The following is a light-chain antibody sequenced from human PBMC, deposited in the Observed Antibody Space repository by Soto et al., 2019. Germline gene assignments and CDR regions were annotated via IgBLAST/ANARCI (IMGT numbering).Light chain of an antibody. CDR3: AAWDNSLSGVV. CDR1: SSNIGSNT. CDR2: SSN. J-gene: IGLJ2*01. Sequence: QSVLTQPPSASGTPGQRVTISCSGSSSNIGSNTVNWYQQLPGTAPKLLIYSSNERPSGVPDRFSGSKSGTSAPLAISGLQSEDEADYFCAAWDNSLSGVVFGGGTKLTVL. V-gene: IGLV1-44*01.